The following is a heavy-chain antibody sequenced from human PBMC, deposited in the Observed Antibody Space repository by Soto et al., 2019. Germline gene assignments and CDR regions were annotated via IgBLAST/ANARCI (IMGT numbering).Heavy chain of an antibody. CDR1: GYTFTSYG. CDR3: ARDDPLRAILTGYSEGHFDY. Sequence: QVQLVQSGAEVKKPGASVKVSCKASGYTFTSYGISWVRQAPGQGLEWMGWISAYNGNTNYAQKLQGRVTMTTDTSTSTADMKLRSLRSDDTAVYYCARDDPLRAILTGYSEGHFDYWGQGTLVTVSS. CDR2: ISAYNGNT. D-gene: IGHD3-9*01. V-gene: IGHV1-18*01. J-gene: IGHJ4*02.